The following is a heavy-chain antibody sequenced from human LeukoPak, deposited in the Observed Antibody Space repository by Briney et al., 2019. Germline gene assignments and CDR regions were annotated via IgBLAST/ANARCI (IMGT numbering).Heavy chain of an antibody. CDR2: TWYDGTNK. D-gene: IGHD2-15*01. CDR3: ARSKYCSAGSCHPLDY. J-gene: IGHJ4*02. Sequence: GGSLRLSCAASGFTFSTYGMHWVRQAPGKGLEGVAVTWYDGTNKNYADSVKGRFTISRDSSKNTLYLQMNSLRAEDTAVYYCARSKYCSAGSCHPLDYWGQGTLVTVSS. CDR1: GFTFSTYG. V-gene: IGHV3-33*01.